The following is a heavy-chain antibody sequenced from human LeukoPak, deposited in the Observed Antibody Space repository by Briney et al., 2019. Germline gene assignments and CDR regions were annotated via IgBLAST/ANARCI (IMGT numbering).Heavy chain of an antibody. J-gene: IGHJ6*03. CDR2: INYSGST. CDR1: GGSISNYF. Sequence: PSETLSLTCSVSGGSISNYFWSWIRQPPGKGLEWIGYINYSGSTIYNPSLKSRVTISVDTSKNQFSLKLTSVTAADTAVYYCARILRDTLEWTHYYYYYMDVWGKGTTVTVSS. D-gene: IGHD3-3*01. CDR3: ARILRDTLEWTHYYYYYMDV. V-gene: IGHV4-59*01.